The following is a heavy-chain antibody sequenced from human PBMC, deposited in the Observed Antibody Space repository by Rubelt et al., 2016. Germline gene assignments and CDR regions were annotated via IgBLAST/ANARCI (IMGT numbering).Heavy chain of an antibody. CDR1: GFSFGGHW. CDR3: TRVFVTTGTTYGH. D-gene: IGHD1-1*01. J-gene: IGHJ4*02. CDR2: IKKDGSET. Sequence: VQPGGSVRLSCAASGFSFGGHWMAWVRLASGKGLEWVANIKKDGSETNCVDSVKGRFTISRDNAKNTLYLQMNSVRSEDSGMYYCTRVFVTTGTTYGHWGQGTLVTVSS. V-gene: IGHV3-7*01.